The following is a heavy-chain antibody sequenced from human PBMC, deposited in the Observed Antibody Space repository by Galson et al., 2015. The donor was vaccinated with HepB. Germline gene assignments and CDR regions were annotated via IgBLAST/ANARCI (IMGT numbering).Heavy chain of an antibody. J-gene: IGHJ3*02. D-gene: IGHD5-12*01. CDR2: ISPDGSTQ. CDR1: GFIFSKYD. CDR3: ARARGYSGYDFRRMAFDI. Sequence: SLRLSCAASGFIFSKYDMYWVRQAPGKGLEWVALISPDGSTQYYADSVKGRFSISRDNSRNTLYLQMNSLRAEDTAVYYCARARGYSGYDFRRMAFDIWGQGTMVTVAS. V-gene: IGHV3-30*03.